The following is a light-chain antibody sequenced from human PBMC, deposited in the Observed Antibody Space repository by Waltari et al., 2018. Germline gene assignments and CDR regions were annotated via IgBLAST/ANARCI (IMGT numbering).Light chain of an antibody. CDR3: CSYAGSRMV. CDR1: SSDVGGYNY. Sequence: QSALTQPASVSGSPGQSITISCTGTSSDVGGYNYVSWYQQHPGKAPKLMIYDVSTRPSGVSNRFSGSKSGNTASLTISGLQAEDEADYYCCSYAGSRMVFGGGTKLTVL. CDR2: DVS. V-gene: IGLV2-23*02. J-gene: IGLJ2*01.